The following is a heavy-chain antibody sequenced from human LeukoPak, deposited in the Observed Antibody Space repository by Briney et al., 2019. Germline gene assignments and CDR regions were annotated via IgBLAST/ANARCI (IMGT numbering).Heavy chain of an antibody. CDR3: ARKRVEDYVWGSYRYTPSPFDY. J-gene: IGHJ4*02. CDR1: GGSISSGGYY. CDR2: IYYSGST. D-gene: IGHD3-16*02. Sequence: SETLSLTCTVSGGSISSGGYYWSWIRQHPGKGLEWIGYIYYSGSTYYNPSLKSRVTISVDTPKNQFSLKLSSVTAADTAVYYCARKRVEDYVWGSYRYTPSPFDYWGQGTLVTVSS. V-gene: IGHV4-31*03.